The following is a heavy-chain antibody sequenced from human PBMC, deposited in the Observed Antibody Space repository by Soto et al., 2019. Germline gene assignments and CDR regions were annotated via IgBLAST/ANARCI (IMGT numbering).Heavy chain of an antibody. V-gene: IGHV4-59*08. CDR3: ARHDSGGSYYYYYYMDV. J-gene: IGHJ6*03. Sequence: SQTLSLTCTVSGGSISSYYWSWIRQPPGKGLEWIGYIYYSGSTNYNPSLKSRVTISVDTSKNQFSLKLSSVTAADTAVYYCARHDSGGSYYYYYYMDVWGKGTTVTVSS. CDR2: IYYSGST. D-gene: IGHD2-15*01. CDR1: GGSISSYY.